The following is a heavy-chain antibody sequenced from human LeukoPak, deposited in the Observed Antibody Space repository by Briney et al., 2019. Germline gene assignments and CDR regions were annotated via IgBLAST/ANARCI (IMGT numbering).Heavy chain of an antibody. Sequence: ASVKVSCKAAGYTFTSYGISWVRQAPGQGLEWMGWISAYNGNTNYAQKLQGRVTMTTDTSTSTAYMELRSLRSDDTAVYYCAREAAVAGTADYWGQGTLVTVSS. J-gene: IGHJ4*02. D-gene: IGHD6-19*01. CDR1: GYTFTSYG. CDR2: ISAYNGNT. CDR3: AREAAVAGTADY. V-gene: IGHV1-18*01.